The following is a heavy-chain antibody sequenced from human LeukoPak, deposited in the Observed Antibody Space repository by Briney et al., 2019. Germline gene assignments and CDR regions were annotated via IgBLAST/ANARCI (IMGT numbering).Heavy chain of an antibody. CDR3: AKVPAHGAYIGGANWYFDL. D-gene: IGHD3-16*01. V-gene: IGHV3-9*01. CDR1: GFTFNDYA. Sequence: PGRSLRLSCAASGFTFNDYAMYWVRQAPGKGLEWVSGLSWNSGTIGYADSVQGRFTISRDNAKNSLYLQMNSLRVEDTGFYYCAKVPAHGAYIGGANWYFDLWGRGTLVTVSS. J-gene: IGHJ2*01. CDR2: LSWNSGTI.